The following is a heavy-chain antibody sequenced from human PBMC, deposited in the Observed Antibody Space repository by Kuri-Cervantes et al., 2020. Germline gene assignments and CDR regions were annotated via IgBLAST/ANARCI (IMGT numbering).Heavy chain of an antibody. D-gene: IGHD1-26*01. J-gene: IGHJ4*02. Sequence: SVKVSCKASGYTFTSYDINWVRQATGQGLEWMGGIIPIFGTANYAQKFQGRVTITADKSTSTAYMELSSLRSEDTAVYYCARGKDSGSHFDYWGQGTLVTVSS. V-gene: IGHV1-69*06. CDR2: IIPIFGTA. CDR3: ARGKDSGSHFDY. CDR1: GYTFTSYD.